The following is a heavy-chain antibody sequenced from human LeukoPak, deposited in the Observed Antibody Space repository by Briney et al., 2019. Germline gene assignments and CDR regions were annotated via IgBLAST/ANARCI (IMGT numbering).Heavy chain of an antibody. V-gene: IGHV1-2*02. D-gene: IGHD3-3*01. Sequence: ASVKVSCKASGYTFTVYYMHWVRQAPGQGLEWMAWINPNSGGTNYAQKFQGRVTMTRDTSISTAYMELSSLRSDDTAVYYCARGNTLRFLEWANAFDIWGQGTMVTVSS. CDR1: GYTFTVYY. J-gene: IGHJ3*02. CDR2: INPNSGGT. CDR3: ARGNTLRFLEWANAFDI.